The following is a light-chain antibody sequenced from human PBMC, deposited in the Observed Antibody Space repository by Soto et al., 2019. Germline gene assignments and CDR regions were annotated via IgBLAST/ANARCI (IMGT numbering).Light chain of an antibody. Sequence: QSVLTQPPSASGSPGQSVTISCTGTSSDVGKYDRVSWYQQPPGTAPKLIIYEVTNRPSGVPARFSGSKSGNTASLTISGLQAEFEADYYCSSYTSTSRYVFGAGTKVTVL. CDR3: SSYTSTSRYV. V-gene: IGLV2-18*02. J-gene: IGLJ1*01. CDR2: EVT. CDR1: SSDVGKYDR.